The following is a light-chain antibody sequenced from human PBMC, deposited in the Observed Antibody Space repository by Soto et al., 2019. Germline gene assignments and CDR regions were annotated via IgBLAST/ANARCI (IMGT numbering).Light chain of an antibody. V-gene: IGKV3-15*01. J-gene: IGKJ4*01. CDR2: GAS. CDR1: QIVSSN. Sequence: EIVMTQSPASLSVSPGERATLSCRSSQIVSSNLAWYQQKPGQAPRLLVYGASTRATGIPARFSGSGSGTQFSLTISSLQSEDFAGYYCQQQNNCGLTLGGATTVDIK. CDR3: QQQNNCGLT.